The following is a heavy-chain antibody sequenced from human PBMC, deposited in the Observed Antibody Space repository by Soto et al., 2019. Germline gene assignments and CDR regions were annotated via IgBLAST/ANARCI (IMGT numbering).Heavy chain of an antibody. Sequence: QGQLVQSGAEVKKPGASVKVSCKASGYTFTRCGISWVRQRAGQGLEWMGWISGYNGDTNYAQKFQGRVTMTIDTSTSTAYMELRSLTSDDTAVYYCAKNGQPPYYYYGMDVWGQGTTVTVSS. CDR1: GYTFTRCG. CDR2: ISGYNGDT. J-gene: IGHJ6*02. V-gene: IGHV1-18*01. D-gene: IGHD2-8*01. CDR3: AKNGQPPYYYYGMDV.